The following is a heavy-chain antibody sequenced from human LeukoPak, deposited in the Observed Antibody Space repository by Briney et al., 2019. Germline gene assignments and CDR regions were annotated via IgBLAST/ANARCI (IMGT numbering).Heavy chain of an antibody. D-gene: IGHD6-13*01. CDR2: IYYSGST. CDR3: ARHSRGPAAGPAFDY. Sequence: SETLSLTCTVSGGSISSSTYYWGWIRQPPGKGLGWIGSIYYSGSTYYNPSLKGRVMISVDTSKNQFSLSSVTAADTAVYYCARHSRGPAAGPAFDYWGQGTLVTVSS. CDR1: GGSISSSTYY. J-gene: IGHJ4*02. V-gene: IGHV4-39*01.